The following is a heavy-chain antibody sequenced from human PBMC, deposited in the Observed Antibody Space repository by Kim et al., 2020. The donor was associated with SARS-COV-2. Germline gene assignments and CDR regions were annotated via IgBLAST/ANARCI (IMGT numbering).Heavy chain of an antibody. J-gene: IGHJ1*01. V-gene: IGHV5-51*01. CDR3: ARSTYYYDSSGYPPGYFQH. CDR2: IYPGDFDT. CDR1: GYSFTSYW. D-gene: IGHD3-22*01. Sequence: GESLKISCKGSGYSFTSYWIGWVRQMPGKGLEWMGIIYPGDFDTRYSPSFQGQVTISADKSISTAYLQWSSLKASDTAMYYCARSTYYYDSSGYPPGYFQHWGQGTLVTVSS.